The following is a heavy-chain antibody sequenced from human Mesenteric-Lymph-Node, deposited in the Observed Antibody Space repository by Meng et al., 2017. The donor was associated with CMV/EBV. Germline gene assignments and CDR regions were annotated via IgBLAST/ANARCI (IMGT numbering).Heavy chain of an antibody. D-gene: IGHD3-10*01. Sequence: CTFSGFSLSTSGVSVAWIRQPPGKALEWLALIYWYADKRYSPSLKGRLTITKDTSKNQVVLTMTNMDPVDTASYYCARQWLGELAFDSWGQGALVTVSS. J-gene: IGHJ4*02. CDR3: ARQWLGELAFDS. CDR1: GFSLSTSGVS. V-gene: IGHV2-5*01. CDR2: IYWYADK.